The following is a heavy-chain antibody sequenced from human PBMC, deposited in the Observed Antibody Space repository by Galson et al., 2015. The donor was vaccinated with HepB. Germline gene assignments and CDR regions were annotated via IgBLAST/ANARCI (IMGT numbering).Heavy chain of an antibody. V-gene: IGHV3-23*01. CDR1: GFTFSSYA. CDR2: ITGSGDNT. J-gene: IGHJ4*02. D-gene: IGHD3-22*01. Sequence: SLRLSCAASGFTFSSYATSWVRQAPGKGLEWVSTITGSGDNTYYADSVKGRFTISRDSSKNTLYLQMDSLRAEDTAVYYCAKGKTSSAYNSPDYWGQGILVTVSS. CDR3: AKGKTSSAYNSPDY.